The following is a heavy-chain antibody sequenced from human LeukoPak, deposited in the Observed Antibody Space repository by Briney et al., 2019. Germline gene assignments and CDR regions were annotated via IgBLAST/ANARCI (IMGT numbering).Heavy chain of an antibody. CDR2: SWYDVPNRKFVD. Sequence: GRSLRLSCEVSGFTFSSYAMHWVRQAPGKGLEWVAISWYDVPNRKFVDSYADSVKGRFTISRDNSKNTLYLQMNNLGPGDTAVYYCARDTYGSGGFYGFDFWGQGTLVTVSS. J-gene: IGHJ4*02. CDR1: GFTFSSYA. V-gene: IGHV3-33*01. D-gene: IGHD3-10*01. CDR3: ARDTYGSGGFYGFDF.